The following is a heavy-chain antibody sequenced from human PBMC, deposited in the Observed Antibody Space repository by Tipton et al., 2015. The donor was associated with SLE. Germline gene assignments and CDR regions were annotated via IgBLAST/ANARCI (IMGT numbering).Heavy chain of an antibody. CDR3: ARYLKGEYFDP. Sequence: LRLSCAVYGGSFSDYYWSWIRQPPGKGLEWIGYIYHIGSPYYNPSLKSRVSMSVDTSKNQFSLRLTSVTAADTAVYFCARYLKGEYFDPWGQGTLVTVSS. CDR1: GGSFSDYY. CDR2: IYHIGSP. J-gene: IGHJ5*02. D-gene: IGHD4-17*01. V-gene: IGHV4-34*09.